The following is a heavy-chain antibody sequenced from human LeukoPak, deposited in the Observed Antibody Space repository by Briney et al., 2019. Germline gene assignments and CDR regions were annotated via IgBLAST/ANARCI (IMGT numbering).Heavy chain of an antibody. CDR2: INSGGST. CDR1: GFTFSSYA. J-gene: IGHJ4*02. CDR3: AREGGYSYGPSFDC. V-gene: IGHV3-66*01. D-gene: IGHD5-18*01. Sequence: GGSLRLSCAASGFTFSSYAMSWGRQAPGKGLEWVSVINSGGSTYHADSVKGRFTISRDNSKNTLYLQMYSLRVDDTAVYFCAREGGYSYGPSFDCWGQGTLVTVSS.